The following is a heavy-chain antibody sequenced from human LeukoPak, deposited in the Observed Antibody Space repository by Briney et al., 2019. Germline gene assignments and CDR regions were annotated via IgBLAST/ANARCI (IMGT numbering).Heavy chain of an antibody. CDR1: GYTFTGYY. D-gene: IGHD6-19*01. J-gene: IGHJ4*02. Sequence: EASVKVSCKASGYTFTGYYMHWVRQAPGQGLEWMGWINPNSGGTNYAQKFQGRVTMTRDTPISTAYMELSRLRSDDTAVYYCARDRTRTGYSSGWYHDYWGQGTLVTVSS. CDR3: ARDRTRTGYSSGWYHDY. CDR2: INPNSGGT. V-gene: IGHV1-2*02.